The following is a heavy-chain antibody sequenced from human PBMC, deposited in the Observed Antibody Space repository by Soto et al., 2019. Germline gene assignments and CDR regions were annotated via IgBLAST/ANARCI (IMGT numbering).Heavy chain of an antibody. J-gene: IGHJ5*02. V-gene: IGHV3-30*18. D-gene: IGHD3-10*01. CDR2: ISRAGSNK. Sequence: PVGSLRLSCAASGFPFSRYEIHWVRQVPGRGLEWVAFISRAGSNKYYVDSVKGRFTISRDNSKNTVYLQMNSLRTEDTALYYCAKDADFVTRNLHHWGQGTLVTVSS. CDR3: AKDADFVTRNLHH. CDR1: GFPFSRYE.